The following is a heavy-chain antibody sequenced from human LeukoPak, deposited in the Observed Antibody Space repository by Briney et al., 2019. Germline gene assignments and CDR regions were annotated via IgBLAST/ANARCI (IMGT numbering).Heavy chain of an antibody. J-gene: IGHJ4*02. V-gene: IGHV3-30*18. CDR1: GFTFSSYV. CDR3: AKDRARGLSYGLTHVFDS. Sequence: PGGSLRLSCAASGFTFSSYVMSWVRQAPGKGLEWVADTSYDGRTKNYAGSVKGRFTISRDNSKSTLYLQMISLRTEDTAVYYCAKDRARGLSYGLTHVFDSWGQGTLVTVSS. D-gene: IGHD5-18*01. CDR2: TSYDGRTK.